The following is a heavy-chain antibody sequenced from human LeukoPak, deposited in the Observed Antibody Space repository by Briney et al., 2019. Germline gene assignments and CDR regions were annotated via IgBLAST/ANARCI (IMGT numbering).Heavy chain of an antibody. D-gene: IGHD5-12*01. CDR1: GFTFSSYE. J-gene: IGHJ4*02. CDR2: ISSSGSTI. CDR3: ARDTRQRGYSGYDSGYFDY. Sequence: PGGSLRLPCAASGFTFSSYEMNWVRQAPGKGLEWVSYISSSGSTIYYADSVKGRFTISRDNAKNSLYLQMNSLRAEDTAVYYCARDTRQRGYSGYDSGYFDYWGQGTLVTVSS. V-gene: IGHV3-48*03.